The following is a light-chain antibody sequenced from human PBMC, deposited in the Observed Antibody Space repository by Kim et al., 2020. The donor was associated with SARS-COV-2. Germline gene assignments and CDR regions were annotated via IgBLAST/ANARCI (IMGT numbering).Light chain of an antibody. J-gene: IGKJ1*01. CDR3: QQYNSYLWT. CDR1: QGISDH. V-gene: IGKV1-16*01. CDR2: TAS. Sequence: ASVGDRVTVPWRASQGISDHLGWFQQKPGKAPKSLIITASRLQSGVPSRFSGSGSGTEFTLTISSLQPYDFGTYYCQQYNSYLWTFGQGTKVDIK.